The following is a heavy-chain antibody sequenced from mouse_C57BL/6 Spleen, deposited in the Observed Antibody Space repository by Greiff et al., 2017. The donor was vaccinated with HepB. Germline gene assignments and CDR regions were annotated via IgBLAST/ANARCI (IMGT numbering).Heavy chain of an antibody. D-gene: IGHD2-4*01. CDR1: GFTFSDYG. V-gene: IGHV5-17*01. J-gene: IGHJ4*01. CDR2: ISSGSSTI. Sequence: DVKLQESGGGLVKPGGSLKLSCAASGFTFSDYGMHWVRQAPEKGLEWVAYISSGSSTIYYADKVKGRFTISRDNAKNTLFLQMTSLRSEDTAMYYCARRIYYEDAMDYWGQGTSVTVSS. CDR3: ARRIYYEDAMDY.